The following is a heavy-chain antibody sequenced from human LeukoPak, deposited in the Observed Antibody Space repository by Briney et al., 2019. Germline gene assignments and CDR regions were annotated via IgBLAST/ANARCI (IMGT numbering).Heavy chain of an antibody. D-gene: IGHD1-1*01. CDR3: ARWGGTRQYYFDY. CDR1: GFIFSDYG. CDR2: TRFDGSIK. J-gene: IGHJ4*02. V-gene: IGHV3-33*01. Sequence: PGGSLRLSCAVSGFIFSDYGFHWVRQAPGKGLEWVAVTRFDGSIKQYADSVKGRFTISRDDSKNTLYLQMNFLKSEDTDVYYCARWGGTRQYYFDYWGQGTLVTVSS.